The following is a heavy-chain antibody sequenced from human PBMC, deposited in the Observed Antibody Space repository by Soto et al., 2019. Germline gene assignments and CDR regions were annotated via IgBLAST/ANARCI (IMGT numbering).Heavy chain of an antibody. D-gene: IGHD1-26*01. CDR2: IYPGDSDT. V-gene: IGHV5-51*01. CDR3: ARGVWDQLEGYFQQ. J-gene: IGHJ1*01. CDR1: GYSFTSYW. Sequence: GESLKISGNVSGYSFTSYWIGWVRQMPGKGLEWMGIIYPGDSDTRYSPSFQGQVTISADKSSSTAYLQWSSLKASDTAIYYCARGVWDQLEGYFQQWGQGTLVTVSS.